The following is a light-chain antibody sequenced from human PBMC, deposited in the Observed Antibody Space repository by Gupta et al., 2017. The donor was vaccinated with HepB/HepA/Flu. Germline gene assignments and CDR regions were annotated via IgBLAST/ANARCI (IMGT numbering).Light chain of an antibody. Sequence: QSVLTQPPSASGTPGQRVTISCSGSSSNIGSNTVNWYQQLPGTAPKLLIYSNNQRPSGVPDRFAGSKSGTSDSLAISGLQSEDEADYYGAAWDDSLKDGVFGGGTKLTVL. CDR2: SNN. CDR1: SSNIGSNT. V-gene: IGLV1-44*01. CDR3: AAWDDSLKDGV. J-gene: IGLJ3*02.